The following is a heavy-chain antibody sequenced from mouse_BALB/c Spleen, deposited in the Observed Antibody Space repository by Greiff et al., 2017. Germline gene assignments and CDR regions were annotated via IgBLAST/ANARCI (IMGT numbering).Heavy chain of an antibody. D-gene: IGHD2-2*01. CDR2: IYPYNGGT. CDR3: ARGHGYDGFAY. Sequence: VQLQQSGPELVKPGASVKISCKASGYTFTDYNMHWVKQSHGKSLEWIGYIYPYNGGTGYNQKFKSKATLTVDNSSSTAYMELRSLTSEDSAVYYCARGHGYDGFAYWGQGTLVTVSA. CDR1: GYTFTDYN. V-gene: IGHV1S29*02. J-gene: IGHJ3*01.